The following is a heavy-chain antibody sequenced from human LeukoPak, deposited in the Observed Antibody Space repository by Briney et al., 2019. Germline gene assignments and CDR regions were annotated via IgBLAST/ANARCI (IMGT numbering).Heavy chain of an antibody. D-gene: IGHD2-21*02. Sequence: GASVKVSCKVSGYTLTELSMHWVRQAPGKGLEWMGGFDPEDGETIYAQKFQGRVTMTEDTSKDTAYMELSSLRSEDTAVYYCATGGAYCGGDCGPTDYWGQGTLVTVSS. CDR1: GYTLTELS. V-gene: IGHV1-24*01. CDR2: FDPEDGET. J-gene: IGHJ4*02. CDR3: ATGGAYCGGDCGPTDY.